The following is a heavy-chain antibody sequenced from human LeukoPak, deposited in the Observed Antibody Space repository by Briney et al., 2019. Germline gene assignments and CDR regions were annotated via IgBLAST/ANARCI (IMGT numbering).Heavy chain of an antibody. J-gene: IGHJ3*02. D-gene: IGHD5-18*01. CDR3: ARQAGIQLWMGDAFDI. Sequence: PSETLSLTCTVSGGSISSSSYYWGWIRQPPGKGLEWIGSIYYSGSTYYNPSLKSRVTIPVDTSKNQFSLKLSSVTAADTAVYYCARQAGIQLWMGDAFDIWGQGTMVTVSS. CDR2: IYYSGST. V-gene: IGHV4-39*01. CDR1: GGSISSSSYY.